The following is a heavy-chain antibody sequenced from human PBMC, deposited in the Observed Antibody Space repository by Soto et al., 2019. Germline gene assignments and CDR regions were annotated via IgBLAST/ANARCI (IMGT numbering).Heavy chain of an antibody. CDR1: GGSVSSHY. CDR2: LYNAERT. V-gene: IGHV4-4*07. Sequence: LSLTCTVSGGSVSSHYWSWIRQPAGKGLEWLGRLYNAERTSYNPSLKGRVTMSMDTSNNQFSLKLTSVTAADTAVYFCAREPLAHSYFDFWGQGTLVTVSS. CDR3: AREPLAHSYFDF. J-gene: IGHJ4*02.